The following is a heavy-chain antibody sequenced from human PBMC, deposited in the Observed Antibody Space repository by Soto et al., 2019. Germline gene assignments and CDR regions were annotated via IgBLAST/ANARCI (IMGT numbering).Heavy chain of an antibody. CDR2: IIDSGAST. CDR3: AKGRSYYYYYGVDV. CDR1: GFTFRSCA. J-gene: IGHJ6*02. V-gene: IGHV3-23*01. Sequence: EVQLLESGGGLVQPGGSLRLSCAASGFTFRSCAMGWVRQAPGKGLEWVSDIIDSGASTYYADSVKGRFTISRDNSKSTLYLQMNILRAEDTALYYCAKGRSYYYYYGVDVWGQGTTVTVSS.